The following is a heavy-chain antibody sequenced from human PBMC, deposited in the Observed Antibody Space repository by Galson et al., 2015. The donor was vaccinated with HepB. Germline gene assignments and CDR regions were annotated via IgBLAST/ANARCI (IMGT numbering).Heavy chain of an antibody. CDR1: GGFINSHY. CDR3: ARERYFYDSSGYHSYYFDY. V-gene: IGHV4-59*11. D-gene: IGHD3-22*01. Sequence: ETLSLTCTVSGGFINSHYWSWIRRPPGKGLQYIGYIYNSGSTNYNPSLKSRVTISVDTSKDQFSLKLSSMTAADTAVYCCARERYFYDSSGYHSYYFDYWGQGVLVTVSS. J-gene: IGHJ4*02. CDR2: IYNSGST.